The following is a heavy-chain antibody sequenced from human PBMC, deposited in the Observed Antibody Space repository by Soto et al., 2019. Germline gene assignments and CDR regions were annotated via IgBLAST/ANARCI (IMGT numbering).Heavy chain of an antibody. CDR1: GYTFTSCY. V-gene: IGHV1-46*01. Sequence: ASVKVSCKASGYTFTSCYMHWVRQAPGQGLEWMGIINPSGGSTSYAQKFQGRVTMTRDTSTSTVYMELSSLRSEDTAVYYCARVPSSGYYHYYYGTDVWGQGTTVTVSS. J-gene: IGHJ6*02. CDR2: INPSGGST. D-gene: IGHD3-22*01. CDR3: ARVPSSGYYHYYYGTDV.